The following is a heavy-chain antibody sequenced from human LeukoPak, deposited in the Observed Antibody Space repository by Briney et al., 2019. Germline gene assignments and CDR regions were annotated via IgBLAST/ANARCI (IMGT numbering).Heavy chain of an antibody. Sequence: GSLRLSCAASGFTFSSYSMNWVRQAPGKGLEWVSSISSSSSYIYYADSVKGRFTISRDNAKNSLYLQMNSLRAEDTAVYYCARETDYDFWSGYQGIFDYWGQGTLVTVSS. CDR2: ISSSSSYI. CDR3: ARETDYDFWSGYQGIFDY. D-gene: IGHD3-3*01. J-gene: IGHJ4*02. CDR1: GFTFSSYS. V-gene: IGHV3-21*01.